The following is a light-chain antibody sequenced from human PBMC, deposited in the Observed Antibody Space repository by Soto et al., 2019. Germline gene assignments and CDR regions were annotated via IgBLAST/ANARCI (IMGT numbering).Light chain of an antibody. CDR3: QQYNTYPWT. CDR2: DAS. CDR1: QSISSW. J-gene: IGKJ1*01. Sequence: DIQMTQSPATLSASVGDRVTITCRASQSISSWLAWYQQKPGKVPKLLIDDASSLESEVPSRFSGSGSGTEFTLTISSLQPDDFATYYCQQYNTYPWTFGQGTKVEIK. V-gene: IGKV1-5*01.